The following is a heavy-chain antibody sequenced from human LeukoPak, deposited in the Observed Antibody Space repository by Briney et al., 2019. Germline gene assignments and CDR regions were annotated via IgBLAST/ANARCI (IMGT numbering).Heavy chain of an antibody. CDR1: GYSISSGYY. Sequence: SETLSLTCTVSGYSISSGYYWSWIRQPPGKGLEWIGEINHSGSTNYNPSLKSRVTISVDTSKNQFSLKLSSVTAADTAVYYCARLGAYYYGSGSYYNRPTHNWFDPWGQGTLVTVSS. CDR2: INHSGST. CDR3: ARLGAYYYGSGSYYNRPTHNWFDP. J-gene: IGHJ5*02. D-gene: IGHD3-10*01. V-gene: IGHV4-38-2*02.